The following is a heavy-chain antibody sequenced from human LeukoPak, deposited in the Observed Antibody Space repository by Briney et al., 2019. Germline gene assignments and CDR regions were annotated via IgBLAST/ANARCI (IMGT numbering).Heavy chain of an antibody. J-gene: IGHJ4*02. CDR1: GYTFTGYY. V-gene: IGHV1-2*02. CDR3: ARSYYDSSGYYHFDY. CDR2: INPNSGGT. D-gene: IGHD3-22*01. Sequence: GASVKLSCKASGYTFTGYYMHWVRHAPGQGLELMGLINPNSGGTNYAQKFQGRVTMTRDTSISTTYMELSRLRSDDTAVYYCARSYYDSSGYYHFDYWGQGTLVTVSS.